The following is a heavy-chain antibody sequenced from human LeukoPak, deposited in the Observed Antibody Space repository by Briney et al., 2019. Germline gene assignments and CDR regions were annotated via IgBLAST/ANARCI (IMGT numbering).Heavy chain of an antibody. D-gene: IGHD6-6*01. V-gene: IGHV3-11*04. CDR1: GFTFSDYY. J-gene: IGHJ3*02. CDR2: ISRGGSTT. CDR3: ARVGYSTSHRGAFDI. Sequence: PGGSLRLSCAAPGFTFSDYYMNWIRQALGKGLEWVSYISRGGSTTYYADSVKGRFTISRDNAKNSLYLQMNSLRAEDTALYYCARVGYSTSHRGAFDIWGQGTLVTVSS.